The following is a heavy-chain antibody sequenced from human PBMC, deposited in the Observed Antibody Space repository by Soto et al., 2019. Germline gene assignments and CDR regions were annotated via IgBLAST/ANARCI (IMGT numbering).Heavy chain of an antibody. CDR3: TRLRIAARPERYYYYMDV. J-gene: IGHJ6*03. V-gene: IGHV3-73*01. CDR2: IRSKANSYAT. CDR1: GFTFSGSA. D-gene: IGHD6-6*01. Sequence: PGGSLRLSCAASGFTFSGSAMHWVRQASGKGLEWVGRIRSKANSYATAYAASVKGRFTISRDDSKNTAYLQMNSLKTEDTAVYYCTRLRIAARPERYYYYMDVWGKGTTVTVSS.